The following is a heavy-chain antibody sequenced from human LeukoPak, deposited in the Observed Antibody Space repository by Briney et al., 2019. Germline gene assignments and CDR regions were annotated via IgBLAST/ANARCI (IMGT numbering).Heavy chain of an antibody. CDR1: GFTFSSYS. CDR3: ARDQEGGWFDP. Sequence: GGSLRLSRAASGFTFSSYSMNWVRQAPGKGLEWVSSISSSSSYIYYADSVKGRFTISRDNAKNSLYLQMNSLRAEDTAVYYCARDQEGGWFDPWGQGTLVTVSS. J-gene: IGHJ5*02. CDR2: ISSSSSYI. V-gene: IGHV3-21*01.